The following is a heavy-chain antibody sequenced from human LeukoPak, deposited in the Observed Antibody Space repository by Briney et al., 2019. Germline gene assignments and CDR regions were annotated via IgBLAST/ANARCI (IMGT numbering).Heavy chain of an antibody. CDR2: IYYSGST. Sequence: SETLPLTCTVSGGSISSSSYYWGWIRQPPGKGLEWIGSIYYSGSTYYNPSLKSRVTISVDTSKNQSSLKLSSVTAADTAVYYCARRGAAAGSYYFDYWGQGTLVTVSS. J-gene: IGHJ4*02. D-gene: IGHD6-13*01. CDR1: GGSISSSSYY. V-gene: IGHV4-39*01. CDR3: ARRGAAAGSYYFDY.